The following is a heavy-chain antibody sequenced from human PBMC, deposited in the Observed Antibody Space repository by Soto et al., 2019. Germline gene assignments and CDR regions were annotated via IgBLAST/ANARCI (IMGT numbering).Heavy chain of an antibody. CDR1: GFTFSTST. CDR3: ATASAGYTFGFDS. CDR2: IVVGNGNT. Sequence: SVKVSCKASGFTFSTSTVQWVRQTRGHRLEWIGWIVVGNGNTNFAQNLRQRVAFSRDMSTSTVFMELGSLRSDDTAMYYCATASAGYTFGFDSWGQGSLVTVSS. D-gene: IGHD5-12*01. J-gene: IGHJ4*01. V-gene: IGHV1-58*01.